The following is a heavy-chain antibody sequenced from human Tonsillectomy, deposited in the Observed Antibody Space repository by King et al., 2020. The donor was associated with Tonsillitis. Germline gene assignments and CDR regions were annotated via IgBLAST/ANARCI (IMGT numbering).Heavy chain of an antibody. CDR2: IRYDGTNK. CDR1: GFTFSSYG. CDR3: TQGEGSGTYYY. J-gene: IGHJ4*02. V-gene: IGHV3-30*02. D-gene: IGHD1-26*01. Sequence: VQLVESGGGVVQPGGSLRLSCAASGFTFSSYGMHWVRQAPGKGLEWVAFIRYDGTNKYYTDSVKGRFTISRDNSKNTLYLQIDSLRPEDTAVFYCTQGEGSGTYYYWGQGTLVTVSS.